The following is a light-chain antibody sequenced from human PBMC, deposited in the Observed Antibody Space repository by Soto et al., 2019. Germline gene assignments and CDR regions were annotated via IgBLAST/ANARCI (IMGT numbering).Light chain of an antibody. Sequence: EIVMTQSPATLSVSPGERATLSCRASQSVSSNLAWYQQKPGQAPRLLIYHASTRATGIPARFSGSVSGTEFTLTISSLQSEDFAVYYCQQYNKWPLTFGGGTKVQLK. CDR1: QSVSSN. CDR2: HAS. J-gene: IGKJ4*01. CDR3: QQYNKWPLT. V-gene: IGKV3-15*01.